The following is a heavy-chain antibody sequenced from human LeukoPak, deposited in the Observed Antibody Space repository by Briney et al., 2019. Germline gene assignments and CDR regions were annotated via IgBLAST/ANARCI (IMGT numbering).Heavy chain of an antibody. V-gene: IGHV1-46*01. CDR3: ARDHHSSGRKGVPRY. Sequence: ASVKVSCKASGYTFTSYYMHWVRQAPGQGLEWMGIINPSGGSTSYAQKFQGRVTMTRDMSTSAVYMELSSLRSEDTAVYYCARDHHSSGRKGVPRYWGQGTLVTVSS. J-gene: IGHJ4*02. CDR2: INPSGGST. D-gene: IGHD6-19*01. CDR1: GYTFTSYY.